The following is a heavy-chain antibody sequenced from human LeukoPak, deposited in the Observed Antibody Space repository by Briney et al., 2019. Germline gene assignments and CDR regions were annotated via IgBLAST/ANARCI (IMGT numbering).Heavy chain of an antibody. J-gene: IGHJ4*02. D-gene: IGHD5-18*01. Sequence: ASVKVSCKASGYTFTGYHMHWVRQAPGQGLEWMGWINPNSGGTNYAQKFQGRVTMTRDTSISTAYMELSRLRSDDTAVYYCASQRGYRRYYFDYWGQGTLVTVSS. CDR3: ASQRGYRRYYFDY. CDR2: INPNSGGT. V-gene: IGHV1-2*02. CDR1: GYTFTGYH.